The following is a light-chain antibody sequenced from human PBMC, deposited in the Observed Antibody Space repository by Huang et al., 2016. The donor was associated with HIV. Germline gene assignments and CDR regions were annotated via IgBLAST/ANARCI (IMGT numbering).Light chain of an antibody. CDR2: DAS. Sequence: EILLTQSPVTLSLSPGDRATLSCRASQSVSTNLAWYQQKPGQAPRLLIYDASSRASGSPARCSGRGSGTDFTLTISSLEPEDFAIYYCQQRSNWPPLTFGGGTKVEMK. J-gene: IGKJ4*01. CDR3: QQRSNWPPLT. CDR1: QSVSTN. V-gene: IGKV3-11*01.